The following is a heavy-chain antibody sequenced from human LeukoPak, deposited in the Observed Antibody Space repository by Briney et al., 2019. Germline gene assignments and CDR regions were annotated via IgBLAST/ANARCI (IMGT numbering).Heavy chain of an antibody. CDR2: INPNSGGT. CDR3: ARVFYGGNSVGPFDY. V-gene: IGHV1-2*02. Sequence: GASVKVSCKASGYTFTGYYMHWVRQAPGQGLEWMGWINPNSGGTNYAQKFQGRVTMTRDTSTSTAYMELRSLRSDDTAVYYCARVFYGGNSVGPFDYWGQGTLVTVSS. CDR1: GYTFTGYY. D-gene: IGHD4-23*01. J-gene: IGHJ4*02.